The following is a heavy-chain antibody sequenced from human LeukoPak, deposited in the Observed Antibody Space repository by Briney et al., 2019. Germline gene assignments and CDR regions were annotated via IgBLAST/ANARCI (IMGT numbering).Heavy chain of an antibody. CDR3: ARGEYGSGSYHIDY. CDR2: ISGSGGST. D-gene: IGHD3-10*01. V-gene: IGHV3-23*01. CDR1: GFTFSSYA. Sequence: GGSLRLSCAASGFTFSSYAMSWVRQAPGKGLEWVSAISGSGGSTYYADSVKGRFTISRDNSKNTLYLQMNSLRAEDTAVYYCARGEYGSGSYHIDYWGQGTLVTVSS. J-gene: IGHJ4*02.